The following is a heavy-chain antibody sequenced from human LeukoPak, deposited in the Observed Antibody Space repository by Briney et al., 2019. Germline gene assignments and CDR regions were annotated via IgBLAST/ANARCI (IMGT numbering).Heavy chain of an antibody. D-gene: IGHD3-10*01. CDR3: ARERGSGSSYTDY. Sequence: SVKVSCKASGGTFSSYAISWVRQAPGQGLEWMGGIIPIFGTANYAQKFQGRVTMTRNTSISTAYMELSSLRSEDTAVYYCARERGSGSSYTDYWGQGTLVTVSS. CDR1: GGTFSSYA. V-gene: IGHV1-69*05. CDR2: IIPIFGTA. J-gene: IGHJ4*02.